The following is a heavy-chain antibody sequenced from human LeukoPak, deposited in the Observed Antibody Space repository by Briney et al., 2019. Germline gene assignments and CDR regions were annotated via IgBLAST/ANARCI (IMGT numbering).Heavy chain of an antibody. Sequence: PGGSLRLSCAASGFTFSSYGMHWVRQAPGKGLEWVAVISYDGSNKYYADSVKGRFTISRDNSKNTLYLQMNRLRAEDTAVYYCAKPVGKYSSSWYSLGYWGQGTLVTVSS. CDR3: AKPVGKYSSSWYSLGY. V-gene: IGHV3-30*18. CDR1: GFTFSSYG. CDR2: ISYDGSNK. D-gene: IGHD6-13*01. J-gene: IGHJ4*02.